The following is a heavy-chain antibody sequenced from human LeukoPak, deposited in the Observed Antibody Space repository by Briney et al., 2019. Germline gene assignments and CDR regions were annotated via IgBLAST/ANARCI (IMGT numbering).Heavy chain of an antibody. CDR3: AGDSSGWYYFDY. Sequence: SVKVSCKASGGTFSSYAISWVRQAPGQGLEGMGRIIPIFGTANYAQKFQGRVTITTDESTSTAYMELSSLRSEDTAVYYCAGDSSGWYYFDYWGQGTLVTVSS. V-gene: IGHV1-69*05. CDR2: IIPIFGTA. J-gene: IGHJ4*02. D-gene: IGHD6-19*01. CDR1: GGTFSSYA.